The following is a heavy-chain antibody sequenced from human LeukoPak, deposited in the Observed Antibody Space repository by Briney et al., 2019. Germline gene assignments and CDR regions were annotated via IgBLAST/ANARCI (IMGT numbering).Heavy chain of an antibody. CDR3: ASRATVTTDRFWFDP. CDR1: GFTFNGYA. D-gene: IGHD4-11*01. V-gene: IGHV3-23*01. Sequence: PGGSLRLSCAASGFTFNGYAMNWVRQAPGKGLEWVSAISDSGDNTYYADSVRGRFTISRDNSMNTLYLQMNTLRAEDTAVYYCASRATVTTDRFWFDPWGQGTLVTVSS. J-gene: IGHJ5*02. CDR2: ISDSGDNT.